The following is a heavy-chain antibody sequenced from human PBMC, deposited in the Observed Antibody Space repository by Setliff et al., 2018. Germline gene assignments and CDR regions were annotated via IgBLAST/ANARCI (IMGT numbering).Heavy chain of an antibody. Sequence: GGSLRLSCAASGVTVSAYDMSWVRQAPGKGLEWVSLLDNDGSTYYSDSVKGRFTISRGTSKNTLYLQMSSLRTEDTAMYYCARVAEYDTIDIWGQGTMVTVSS. CDR2: LDNDGST. V-gene: IGHV3-53*01. J-gene: IGHJ3*02. CDR3: ARVAEYDTIDI. CDR1: GVTVSAYD. D-gene: IGHD3-16*01.